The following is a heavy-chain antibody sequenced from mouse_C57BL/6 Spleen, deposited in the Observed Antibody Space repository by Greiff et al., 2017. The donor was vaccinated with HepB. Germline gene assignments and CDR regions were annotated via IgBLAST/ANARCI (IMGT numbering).Heavy chain of an antibody. Sequence: QVQLQQSGAELVKPGASVKISCKASGYAFSSYWMNWVKQRPGKGLEWIGQIYPGDGDTNYNGKFKGKATLTADKSSSTAYMQLSSLTSEDSAVYFCARLRDYGSSFTFWYFDVWGTGTTVTVSS. V-gene: IGHV1-80*01. CDR2: IYPGDGDT. CDR3: ARLRDYGSSFTFWYFDV. D-gene: IGHD1-1*01. CDR1: GYAFSSYW. J-gene: IGHJ1*03.